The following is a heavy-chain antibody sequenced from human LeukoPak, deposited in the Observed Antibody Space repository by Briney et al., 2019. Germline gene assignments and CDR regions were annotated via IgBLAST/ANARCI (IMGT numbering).Heavy chain of an antibody. CDR3: TRQAYYYDSSHMDV. D-gene: IGHD3-22*01. CDR1: GFTFSGSA. Sequence: GGSLRLSCAASGFTFSGSAMHWVRQASGKGLEWVGRIRSKANSYATAYAASVKGRFTISRDDSKNTAYLQMNSLKTEDTAVCYCTRQAYYYDSSHMDVWGQGTTVTVSS. CDR2: IRSKANSYAT. V-gene: IGHV3-73*01. J-gene: IGHJ6*02.